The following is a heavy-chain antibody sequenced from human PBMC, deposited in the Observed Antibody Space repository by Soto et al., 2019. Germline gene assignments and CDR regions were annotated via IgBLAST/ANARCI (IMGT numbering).Heavy chain of an antibody. CDR2: IYYSGNT. V-gene: IGHV4-31*03. J-gene: IGHJ4*02. D-gene: IGHD5-18*01. Sequence: QVQLQESGPGLVKPSQTLSLTCTVSGGSVSSGGYYWSWIRQHPGKGLEWIGYIYYSGNTFYNPSPKGRFTVXVDTSKNQFSLKLSSVTAADTAVYYCARKKGYSYGPHYFDYWGQGTRVTVSS. CDR3: ARKKGYSYGPHYFDY. CDR1: GGSVSSGGYY.